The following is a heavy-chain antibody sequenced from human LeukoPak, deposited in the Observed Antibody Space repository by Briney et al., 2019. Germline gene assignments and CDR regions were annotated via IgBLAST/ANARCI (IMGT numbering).Heavy chain of an antibody. Sequence: ASVKVSCKASGYTFTSYGISWVRQAPGQGLEWMGWISAYNGNTNYAQKLQGRVTMTTDTSTSTAYMELGSLRSDDTAVYYCARERVALRYFDWLINFDYWGQGTLVTVSS. CDR2: ISAYNGNT. D-gene: IGHD3-9*01. V-gene: IGHV1-18*01. CDR1: GYTFTSYG. J-gene: IGHJ4*02. CDR3: ARERVALRYFDWLINFDY.